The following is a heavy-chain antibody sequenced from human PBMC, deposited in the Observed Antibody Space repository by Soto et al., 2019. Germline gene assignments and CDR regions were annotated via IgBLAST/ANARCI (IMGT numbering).Heavy chain of an antibody. CDR1: GYTFTNYW. Sequence: EVQLVQSGAEVKKPGESLKISCKGSGYTFTNYWLGWVRQMPGKGLEWMGIIHPRDSDIRYSPSFEGQVPISADKSISTVYLQWSSLKASDTAMFYCARRLTGTTSPIIDYWGQGTLVTVSS. V-gene: IGHV5-51*01. CDR3: ARRLTGTTSPIIDY. CDR2: IHPRDSDI. D-gene: IGHD1-7*01. J-gene: IGHJ4*02.